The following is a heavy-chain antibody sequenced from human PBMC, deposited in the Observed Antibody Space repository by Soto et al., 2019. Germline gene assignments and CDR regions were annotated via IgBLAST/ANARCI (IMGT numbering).Heavy chain of an antibody. CDR2: IFYSWST. V-gene: IGHV4-39*01. CDR1: GGSISTSRSY. J-gene: IGHJ5*02. CDR3: ARQPTTGDTDLWFDP. D-gene: IGHD2-21*01. Sequence: QLQLLESGPGLVKASETLSLTCNVSGGSISTSRSYWAWIRQPPGKGLEWLANIFYSWSTYYNPSLASRVTVSVDTSKNEFSLKLRSVTAADTAVYYCARQPTTGDTDLWFDPWGQGTLVTVSS.